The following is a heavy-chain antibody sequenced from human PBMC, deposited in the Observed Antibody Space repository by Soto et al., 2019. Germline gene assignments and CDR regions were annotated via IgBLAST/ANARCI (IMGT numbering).Heavy chain of an antibody. Sequence: AEVCCKASGFTVTISAVHGARQARGQSLEWIGWIVVGSGNTNYAQKFQERVTITRDMSTSTAYMELSSLRSEDTAVYYCAADQAIFGVVPKTHAFDIWGQGTMVTVSS. V-gene: IGHV1-58*01. CDR2: IVVGSGNT. CDR3: AADQAIFGVVPKTHAFDI. D-gene: IGHD3-3*02. J-gene: IGHJ3*02. CDR1: GFTVTISA.